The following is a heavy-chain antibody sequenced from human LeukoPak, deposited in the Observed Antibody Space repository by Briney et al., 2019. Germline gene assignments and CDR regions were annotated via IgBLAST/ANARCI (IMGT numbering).Heavy chain of an antibody. CDR2: IYTSGST. V-gene: IGHV4-61*02. CDR3: AREGGGTDY. D-gene: IGHD2-15*01. CDR1: GGSISSGSYY. J-gene: IGHJ4*02. Sequence: PSQTLSLTRTVSGGSISSGSYYWSWIRQPAGKGLEWIGRIYTSGSTNYNPSLKSRVTISVDTSKNQFSLKLSSVTAADTAVYYCAREGGGTDYWAREPWSPSPQ.